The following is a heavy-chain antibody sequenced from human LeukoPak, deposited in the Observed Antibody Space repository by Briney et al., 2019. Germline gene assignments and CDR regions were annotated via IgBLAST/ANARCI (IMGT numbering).Heavy chain of an antibody. V-gene: IGHV3-7*01. CDR3: ARDNLFSSGPFDY. D-gene: IGHD3-22*01. Sequence: GGSLRLSCAASGFTFSSYWMSWVRQAPGKGLEWVANIKQDGSEKYYADSVKGRFTISRDNSKNTLYLQMNSLRAEDAAVYYCARDNLFSSGPFDYWGQGTLVTVSS. CDR2: IKQDGSEK. CDR1: GFTFSSYW. J-gene: IGHJ4*02.